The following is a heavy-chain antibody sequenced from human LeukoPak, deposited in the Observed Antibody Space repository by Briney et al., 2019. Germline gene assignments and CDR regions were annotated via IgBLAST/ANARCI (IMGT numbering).Heavy chain of an antibody. CDR1: GGSISGYF. J-gene: IGHJ4*02. CDR3: ARGSIALYYFDY. D-gene: IGHD6-6*01. CDR2: IYSSGSS. Sequence: PSETLSLTCTVSGGSISGYFWSWIRQPPGKGLEWIGYIYSSGSSNYNPSLKSRVTLSVDTSKNQFSLKLTSVTAADTAVYYCARGSIALYYFDYWGQGTLVTVSS. V-gene: IGHV4-59*01.